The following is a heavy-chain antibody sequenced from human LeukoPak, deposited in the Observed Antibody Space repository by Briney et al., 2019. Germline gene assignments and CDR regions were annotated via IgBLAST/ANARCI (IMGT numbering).Heavy chain of an antibody. CDR1: GGSISSSNW. D-gene: IGHD3-22*01. Sequence: SETLSLTCAVSGGSISSSNWWSWVRQPPGKGLEWIGEIYHSGSTNYNPSLKSRVTISVDTSKNQFSLKLSSVTAADTAVYYCARASDYYDSSGYYYWGQGTLVTVSS. CDR2: IYHSGST. V-gene: IGHV4-4*02. CDR3: ARASDYYDSSGYYY. J-gene: IGHJ4*02.